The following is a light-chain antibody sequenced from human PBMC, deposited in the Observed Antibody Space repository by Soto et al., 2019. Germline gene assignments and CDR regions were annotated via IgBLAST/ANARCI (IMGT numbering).Light chain of an antibody. CDR1: QSISIL. CDR3: QHYDDYSWT. V-gene: IGKV1-5*03. CDR2: GTS. J-gene: IGKJ1*01. Sequence: DIHMTQAPATLSASVGDRVTITCRASQSISILLAWYQQKPGRAPNLLIYGTSSLESGVPSRFSGSGSGTECALTISSRQPDDFASYYCQHYDDYSWTFGQGTKVEIK.